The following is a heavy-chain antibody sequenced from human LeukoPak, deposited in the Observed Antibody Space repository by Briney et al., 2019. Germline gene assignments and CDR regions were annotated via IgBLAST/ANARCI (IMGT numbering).Heavy chain of an antibody. D-gene: IGHD3-10*01. CDR1: GFSFSNYG. CDR3: ARIGGWFGNDY. V-gene: IGHV3-33*01. CDR2: IWYDGMNK. Sequence: GGSLRLSCAASGFSFSNYGMHWVRQAPGKGLEWVAVIWYDGMNKYYADSVRGRFAISRDNSKNTLYLQMNSLRAEDTAVYYCARIGGWFGNDYWGQGTLVTVSS. J-gene: IGHJ4*02.